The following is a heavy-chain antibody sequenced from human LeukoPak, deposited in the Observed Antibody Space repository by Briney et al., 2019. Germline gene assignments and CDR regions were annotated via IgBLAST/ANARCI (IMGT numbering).Heavy chain of an antibody. Sequence: PSETLSLTCAVSGGSISSGGYSWSWIRQPPGKGLEWIGYIYYSGSTYYNPSLKSRVTISVDTSKNQFSLKLSSVTAADTAVYYCAKGNYYMDVWGKGTTVTISS. CDR2: IYYSGST. V-gene: IGHV4-30-4*07. CDR1: GGSISSGGYS. J-gene: IGHJ6*03. CDR3: AKGNYYMDV.